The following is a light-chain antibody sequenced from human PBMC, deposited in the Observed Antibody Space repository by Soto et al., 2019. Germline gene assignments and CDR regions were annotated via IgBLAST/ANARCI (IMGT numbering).Light chain of an antibody. V-gene: IGKV1-5*01. Sequence: DIQMTQSPSALSASVEDRVSITCGASQSIVRWLAWYQQKPGKAPNLLIYDASILKSGVPSRFSGSGSGTEFTLTISSLQPDDFATYYCQQYDTYPWTFGQGTKVDIK. CDR3: QQYDTYPWT. CDR2: DAS. J-gene: IGKJ1*01. CDR1: QSIVRW.